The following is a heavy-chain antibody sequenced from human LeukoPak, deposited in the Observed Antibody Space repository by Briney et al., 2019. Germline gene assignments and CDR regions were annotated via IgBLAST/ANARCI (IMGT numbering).Heavy chain of an antibody. J-gene: IGHJ4*02. D-gene: IGHD5-24*01. Sequence: ASVKVSCKASGGTFSSYAISWVRQAPGQGLEWMGRIIPIFGTANYAQKFKGRVTIITDESTSTTYMEMSSLRSEDTAVYYCARGRRDGYNFRELYYWGQGTLVTVSS. CDR1: GGTFSSYA. CDR2: IIPIFGTA. V-gene: IGHV1-69*05. CDR3: ARGRRDGYNFRELYY.